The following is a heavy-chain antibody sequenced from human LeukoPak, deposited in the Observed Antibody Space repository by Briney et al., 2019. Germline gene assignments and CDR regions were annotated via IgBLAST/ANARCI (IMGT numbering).Heavy chain of an antibody. CDR3: ARGGAARLHFQN. V-gene: IGHV4-59*01. J-gene: IGHJ1*01. Sequence: PSETLSLTCTVSGGSISTYYWNWIRQPPGKGLEWIGYIYHSGSTNYNPSLQSRVTISVDTSKNQFSLNLNSVTAADTAVYYCARGGAARLHFQNWGQGTLVIVSS. CDR1: GGSISTYY. D-gene: IGHD6-6*01. CDR2: IYHSGST.